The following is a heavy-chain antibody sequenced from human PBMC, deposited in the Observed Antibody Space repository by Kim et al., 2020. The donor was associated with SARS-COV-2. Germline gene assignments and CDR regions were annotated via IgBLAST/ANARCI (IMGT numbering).Heavy chain of an antibody. V-gene: IGHV3-74*01. CDR3: ARAPRGSGVVNWLDP. J-gene: IGHJ5*02. D-gene: IGHD3-10*01. Sequence: DSVKGRFTISRDNAKSTLYLQMNSLRDEDTAVYYCARAPRGSGVVNWLDPWGQGTLVTVSS.